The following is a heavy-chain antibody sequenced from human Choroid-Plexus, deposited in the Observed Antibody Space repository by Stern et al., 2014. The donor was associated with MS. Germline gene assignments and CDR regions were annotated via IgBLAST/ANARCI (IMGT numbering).Heavy chain of an antibody. CDR2: VSYDGSNK. CDR3: AKDRQYLTYFFDH. Sequence: VQLVQSGGGVVQPGRPLRLSCVASGFTFGSCAMHWVRQAPGKGLEWVAGVSYDGSNKYYADSVKGRITIARANSQNTLYMQMSSLRPEDTAVYYCAKDRQYLTYFFDHWGQGSLVTVSS. J-gene: IGHJ5*02. V-gene: IGHV3-30*18. D-gene: IGHD2/OR15-2a*01. CDR1: GFTFGSCA.